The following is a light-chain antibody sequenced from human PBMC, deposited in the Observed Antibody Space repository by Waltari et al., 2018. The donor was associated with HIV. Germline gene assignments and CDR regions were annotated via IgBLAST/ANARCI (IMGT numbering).Light chain of an antibody. J-gene: IGLJ2*01. CDR1: SSDVGGYHY. V-gene: IGLV2-14*01. CDR3: TSYTSSSTLV. Sequence: QSALTQPASVSGSPGQSITISCTGTSSDVGGYHYVSWYRQHPGKAPKLMLYGVSNRPLGVSVRCAVSQSGNTASLTISGLQAEDEADYYCTSYTSSSTLVFGGGTKLTVL. CDR2: GVS.